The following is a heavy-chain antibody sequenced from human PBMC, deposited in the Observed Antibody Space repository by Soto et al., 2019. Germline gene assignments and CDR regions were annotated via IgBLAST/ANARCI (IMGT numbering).Heavy chain of an antibody. J-gene: IGHJ6*02. Sequence: HGESLKISCKGSGYSFTSYWIGWVRQMPGKGLEWMGVIFPGDSGTRYSPSFQGHVTISVDKSISTAYLQWSSLKASDTAMYYCVSDTARTYYYYAMDVWGQGTTVTVSS. CDR2: IFPGDSGT. CDR1: GYSFTSYW. D-gene: IGHD5-18*01. CDR3: VSDTARTYYYYAMDV. V-gene: IGHV5-51*01.